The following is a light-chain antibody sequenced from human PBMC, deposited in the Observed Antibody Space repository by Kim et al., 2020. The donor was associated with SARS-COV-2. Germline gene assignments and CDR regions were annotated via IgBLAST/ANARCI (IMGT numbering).Light chain of an antibody. CDR2: NDD. J-gene: IGLJ3*02. V-gene: IGLV3-21*04. CDR3: QVWDSSTDHRV. Sequence: SYELTQPPSVSVAPGKTARLTCGGDSIGDKSVHWYRQKPGQAPVLVIYNDDDRPSGIPERFSGSNSGNTATLTISRVGAGDEADYYCQVWDSSTDHRVFGGGTQLTAL. CDR1: SIGDKS.